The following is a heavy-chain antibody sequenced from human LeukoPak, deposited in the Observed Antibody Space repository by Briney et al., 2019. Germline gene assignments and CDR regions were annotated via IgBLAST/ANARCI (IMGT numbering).Heavy chain of an antibody. V-gene: IGHV1-8*01. CDR2: MNPNSGNT. CDR3: ARDAYCGGDCYSSVPFDY. D-gene: IGHD2-21*02. J-gene: IGHJ4*02. Sequence: ASVKVSCKASGYTFTSYDINWVRQATGQGLEWMGWMNPNSGNTGYAQKFQGRVTMTRNTSISTAYMELSSLRAEDTAVYYCARDAYCGGDCYSSVPFDYWGQGTLVTVSS. CDR1: GYTFTSYD.